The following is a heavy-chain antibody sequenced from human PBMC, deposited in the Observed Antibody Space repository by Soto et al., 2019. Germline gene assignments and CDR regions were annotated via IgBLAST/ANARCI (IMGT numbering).Heavy chain of an antibody. CDR1: GGTFSTSA. Sequence: QVQLVQSGAEVKKPGSSVKVSCKASGGTFSTSAISWVRQAPGQGLEWVGGIMPVFATPDYAQNFQGRVTXTXDXXTTTADLELTSLRADDTAVYYCARDKDRLQLGGNYYYILDVWGQGTAITVSS. CDR2: IMPVFATP. CDR3: ARDKDRLQLGGNYYYILDV. J-gene: IGHJ6*02. D-gene: IGHD1-1*01. V-gene: IGHV1-69*05.